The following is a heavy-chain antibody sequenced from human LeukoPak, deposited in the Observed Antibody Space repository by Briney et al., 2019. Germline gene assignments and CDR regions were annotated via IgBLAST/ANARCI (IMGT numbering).Heavy chain of an antibody. Sequence: ASVRVSCKASVYSFTGNYMHWVRQAPRQGFEWMGWINPNTGGTNYAQKFKARVLMTRDTSISTAYLELSSLKSDDTAVYYCARVGYCSRGVCYNYDYWGQGTQVTVSS. V-gene: IGHV1-2*02. CDR2: INPNTGGT. D-gene: IGHD2-8*01. J-gene: IGHJ4*02. CDR1: VYSFTGNY. CDR3: ARVGYCSRGVCYNYDY.